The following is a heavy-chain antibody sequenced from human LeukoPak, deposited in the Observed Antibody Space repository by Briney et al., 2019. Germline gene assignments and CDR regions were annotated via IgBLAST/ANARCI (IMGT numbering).Heavy chain of an antibody. D-gene: IGHD3-10*01. Sequence: SGTLSLTCAVSGDSISSSNWWSWVRQPPGKGLEWIGEIYHSGSTNYNPSLKSRVTISVDKSENQFSLKLSSVTAADTAVYYCARDKRLLVRWGFDPWGQGTLVTVSS. CDR1: GDSISSSNW. CDR2: IYHSGST. J-gene: IGHJ5*02. CDR3: ARDKRLLVRWGFDP. V-gene: IGHV4-4*02.